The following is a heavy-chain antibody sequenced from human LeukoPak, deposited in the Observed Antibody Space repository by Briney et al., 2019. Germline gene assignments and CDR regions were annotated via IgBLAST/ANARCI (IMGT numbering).Heavy chain of an antibody. CDR1: GGSISGYY. CDR3: ARVPYYYYYYMDV. CDR2: IYYSGST. Sequence: SETLSLTRTVSGGSISGYYWSWIRQPPGKGLEWIGYIYYSGSTNYNPSLKSRVTMSVDTSKNQFSLKLSSVTAADTAVYYCARVPYYYYYYMDVWGKGTTVTVSS. J-gene: IGHJ6*03. V-gene: IGHV4-59*01.